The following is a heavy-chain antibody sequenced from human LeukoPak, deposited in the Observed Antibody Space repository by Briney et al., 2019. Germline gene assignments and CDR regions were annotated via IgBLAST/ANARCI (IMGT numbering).Heavy chain of an antibody. V-gene: IGHV3-48*02. CDR2: ISSSSSTI. J-gene: IGHJ3*02. CDR1: GFTFSSYS. Sequence: PGGSLRLSCAASGFTFSSYSMNWVRQAPGKGLEWVSYISSSSSTIYYADSVKGRFTISRDNAKNSLYLQMNSLRDEDTAVYYCARLVVVTAPDAFDIWGQGTMVTVSS. D-gene: IGHD2-21*02. CDR3: ARLVVVTAPDAFDI.